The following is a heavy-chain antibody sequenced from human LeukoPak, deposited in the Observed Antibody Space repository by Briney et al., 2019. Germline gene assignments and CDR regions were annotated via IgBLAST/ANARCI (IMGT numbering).Heavy chain of an antibody. D-gene: IGHD6-6*01. V-gene: IGHV4-4*09. CDR2: IYTSGGT. CDR3: ARLTRLSTSPDRYYLDY. CDR1: GDSISSYY. J-gene: IGHJ4*02. Sequence: SETLSLTCTVSGDSISSYYWSWIRQPPGEGLEWIGYIYTSGGTNYIPSPKGRGTISIDTSKNQFSLKLSSVTAADSAVYYCARLTRLSTSPDRYYLDYWGQGTLVTVSS.